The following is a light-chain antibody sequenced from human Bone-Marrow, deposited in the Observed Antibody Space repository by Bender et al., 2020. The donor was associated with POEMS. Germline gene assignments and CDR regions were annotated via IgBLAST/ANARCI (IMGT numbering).Light chain of an antibody. Sequence: QSALTQPASVSGSPGQSITISCTGASSDIGNYNLVSWFQQYPGKAPKVILYEVSERPSGVSNRFSGSKSGNTASLTISGLQAEDGADYYCSSFTSTGTLVFGGGTRLTVL. CDR3: SSFTSTGTLV. J-gene: IGLJ2*01. CDR1: SSDIGNYNL. CDR2: EVS. V-gene: IGLV2-14*02.